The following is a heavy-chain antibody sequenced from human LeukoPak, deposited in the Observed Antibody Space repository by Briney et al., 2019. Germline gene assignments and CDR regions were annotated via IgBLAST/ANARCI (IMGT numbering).Heavy chain of an antibody. Sequence: PSETLSLTCTVSDYSINSGYYWGWIRQPPGKGLEWIGSIYHSGSTYYNPSLKSRVTISVDTSKNQFSLKLSSVTAADTAVYYCARLPGFGSGWYFIDYWGQGTLVTVSS. CDR1: DYSINSGYY. J-gene: IGHJ4*02. V-gene: IGHV4-38-2*02. D-gene: IGHD6-19*01. CDR2: IYHSGST. CDR3: ARLPGFGSGWYFIDY.